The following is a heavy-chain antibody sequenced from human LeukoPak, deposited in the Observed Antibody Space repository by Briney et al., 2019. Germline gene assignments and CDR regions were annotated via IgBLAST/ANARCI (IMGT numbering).Heavy chain of an antibody. V-gene: IGHV5-51*01. CDR1: GYSFTSYW. CDR3: GTTGPEYSSSWYLHF. D-gene: IGHD6-13*01. CDR2: IYPGDSDT. J-gene: IGHJ4*02. Sequence: GESLKISCKASGYSFTSYWIGWVRQMPGKGLEWMGVIYPGDSDTRYSPSFQGQVTISVDKSISTAYLQWSSLKASHTAMYYCGTTGPEYSSSWYLHFWGQGTLVTVSS.